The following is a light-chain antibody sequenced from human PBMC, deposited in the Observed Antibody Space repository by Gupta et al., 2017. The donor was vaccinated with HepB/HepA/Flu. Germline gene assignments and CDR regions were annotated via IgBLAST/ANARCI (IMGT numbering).Light chain of an antibody. V-gene: IGKV1-9*01. CDR2: GAY. CDR1: QDISSY. CDR3: RQLISSPLT. Sequence: DILLTQSPSLLSASVGDRVSLTCRASQDISSYLAWYQQKPGKAPKLLIYGAYTLQSGVPPRFSGSGSGTEFTLTISSLQPEDLATYYCRQLISSPLTFGGGTKVEIK. J-gene: IGKJ4*01.